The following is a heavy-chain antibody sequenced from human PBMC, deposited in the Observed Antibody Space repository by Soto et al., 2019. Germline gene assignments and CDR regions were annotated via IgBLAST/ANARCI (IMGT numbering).Heavy chain of an antibody. J-gene: IGHJ6*02. D-gene: IGHD3-9*01. V-gene: IGHV3-49*03. CDR2: IRSKAYGGTT. CDR1: GFTFGDYA. Sequence: GGSLRLSCTASGFTFGDYAMSWFRQAPGKGLEWVGFIRSKAYGGTTEYAASVKGRFTISRDDSKSIAYLQMNSLKTEDTAVYYCTREAPLAALDILTGIPTSAYGMDVWGQGTTVTVSS. CDR3: TREAPLAALDILTGIPTSAYGMDV.